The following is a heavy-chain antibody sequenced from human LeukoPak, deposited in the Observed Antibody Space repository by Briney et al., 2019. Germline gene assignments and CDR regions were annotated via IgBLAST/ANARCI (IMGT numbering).Heavy chain of an antibody. CDR2: INPNSGGT. Sequence: GASVKVSCKASGYTFTGYYMHWVRQAPGQGLEWMGWINPNSGGTNYAQKFQGRVTMTRDTSISTAYMELSSLRSEDTAVYYCARDNSDYGDHDLLYWGQGTLVTVSS. J-gene: IGHJ4*02. CDR1: GYTFTGYY. V-gene: IGHV1-2*02. CDR3: ARDNSDYGDHDLLY. D-gene: IGHD4-17*01.